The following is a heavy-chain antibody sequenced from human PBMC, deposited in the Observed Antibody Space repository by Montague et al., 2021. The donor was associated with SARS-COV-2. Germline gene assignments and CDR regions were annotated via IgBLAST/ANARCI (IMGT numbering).Heavy chain of an antibody. V-gene: IGHV4-59*01. CDR2: IYYTGST. CDR1: GGSMNDYY. CDR3: ARGALGLPAAFNWFDP. J-gene: IGHJ5*02. Sequence: SETLSLTCTVSGGSMNDYYWTWLQQPPGKGLEWIGNIYYTGSTKYRSSLKSRVTMSVDTSRKQISLKLSSVTAADSAVYYCARGALGLPAAFNWFDPWGQGTLVTVSS. D-gene: IGHD2-2*01.